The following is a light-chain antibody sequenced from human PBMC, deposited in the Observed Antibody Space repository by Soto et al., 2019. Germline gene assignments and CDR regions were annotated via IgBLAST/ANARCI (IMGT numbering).Light chain of an antibody. CDR3: MQRRQLPPT. V-gene: IGKV2-28*01. CDR1: LSLLYTTWNSH. J-gene: IGKJ5*01. Sequence: EIVMTQSPLSLPVTPGEPASISCRSSLSLLYTTWNSHLDWYVQKPGQPPQLLIYWGSNRASGVPERFSGSGSGTDFTLKISRVEAEDIGVYYCMQRRQLPPTFGQGKRRDSK. CDR2: WGS.